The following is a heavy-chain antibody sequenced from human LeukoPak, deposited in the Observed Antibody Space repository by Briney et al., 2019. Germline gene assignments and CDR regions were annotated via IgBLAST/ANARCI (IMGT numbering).Heavy chain of an antibody. V-gene: IGHV4-30-2*01. J-gene: IGHJ4*02. CDR1: GGSISSGGYS. CDR3: ARAGGLGLFDY. CDR2: IYHSGST. D-gene: IGHD3/OR15-3a*01. Sequence: SQTLSLTCAVSGGSISSGGYSWSWIRQPPGKGLEWIGYIYHSGSTYYNPSLKSRATISVDRSKNQFSLKLSSVTAADTAVYYCARAGGLGLFDYWGQGTLVTVSS.